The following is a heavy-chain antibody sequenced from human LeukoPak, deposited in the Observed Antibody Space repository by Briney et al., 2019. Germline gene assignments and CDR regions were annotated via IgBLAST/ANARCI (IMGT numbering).Heavy chain of an antibody. D-gene: IGHD3-9*01. J-gene: IGHJ4*02. V-gene: IGHV4-31*03. CDR1: GGSINSGGYY. CDR2: IYYSGST. Sequence: SETLSLTCTVSGGSINSGGYYWSWIRQHPGKGLEWIGYIYYSGSTYYHPSLKSRVTISVDTSKNQFSLKLSSVTAADTAVYYCEKTYYDILTGYRPFDYWGQGTLVTVSS. CDR3: EKTYYDILTGYRPFDY.